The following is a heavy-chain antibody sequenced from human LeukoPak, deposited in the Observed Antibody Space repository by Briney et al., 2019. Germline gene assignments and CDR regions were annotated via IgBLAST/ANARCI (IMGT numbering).Heavy chain of an antibody. D-gene: IGHD2-2*01. CDR2: IIPIFGTV. J-gene: IGHJ5*02. Sequence: AASVKVSCKASGGTFSSYAISWVRQAPGQGLEWMGGIIPIFGTVNYAQKFQGRVTITADESTSTAYMELSSLRSEDTAVYYCARVLTWEYQLPVRGSGPYNWFDPWGQGTLVTVSS. V-gene: IGHV1-69*01. CDR3: ARVLTWEYQLPVRGSGPYNWFDP. CDR1: GGTFSSYA.